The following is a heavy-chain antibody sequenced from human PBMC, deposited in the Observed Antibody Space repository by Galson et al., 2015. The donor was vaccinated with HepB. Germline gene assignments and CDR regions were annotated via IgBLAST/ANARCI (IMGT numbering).Heavy chain of an antibody. V-gene: IGHV1-18*04. CDR3: ARDRVSYYDFWSPNQIYPDYYYYYGMDV. J-gene: IGHJ6*02. CDR1: GYTFTSYG. Sequence: SVKVSCKASGYTFTSYGISWVRQAPGQGLEWMGWISAYNGNTNYAQKLQGRVTMTTDTSTSTAYMELRSLRSDDTAVYYCARDRVSYYDFWSPNQIYPDYYYYYGMDVWGQGTTVTVSS. CDR2: ISAYNGNT. D-gene: IGHD3-3*01.